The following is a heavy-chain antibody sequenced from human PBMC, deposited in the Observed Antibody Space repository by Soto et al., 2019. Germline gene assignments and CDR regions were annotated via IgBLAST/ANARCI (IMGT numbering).Heavy chain of an antibody. CDR1: GFTFSSYA. CDR3: AKIPRSSSWYLDAFDI. D-gene: IGHD6-13*01. CDR2: ISGSGGST. V-gene: IGHV3-23*01. J-gene: IGHJ3*02. Sequence: EVQLLESGGGLVQPGGSLRLSCAASGFTFSSYAMSWVRQAPGKGLEWVSAISGSGGSTYYADSVKGRFTISRDNSKNTLYLQMNSLRAEDTVVFYCAKIPRSSSWYLDAFDIWGQGTMVTVSS.